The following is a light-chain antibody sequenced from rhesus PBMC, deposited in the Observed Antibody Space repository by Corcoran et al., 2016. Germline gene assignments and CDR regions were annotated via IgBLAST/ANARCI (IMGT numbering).Light chain of an antibody. J-gene: IGKJ1*01. Sequence: DIQMTQSPSSLSASVGDRVTITCRASQGISIWLAWYQQKPGKAPKNLIYKASTFQSGVPSRFSGSGSVTEFTLTISSLQPEDFATDYCQQHDSAPRTFGQGTKVEIK. CDR3: QQHDSAPRT. CDR1: QGISIW. V-gene: IGKV1-21*01. CDR2: KAS.